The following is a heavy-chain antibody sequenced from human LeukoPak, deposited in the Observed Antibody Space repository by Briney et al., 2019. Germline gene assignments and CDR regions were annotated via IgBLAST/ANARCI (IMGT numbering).Heavy chain of an antibody. CDR2: INHSGST. CDR3: ARQSMTTVTK. V-gene: IGHV4-34*01. CDR1: GGSFSGYY. D-gene: IGHD4-17*01. J-gene: IGHJ4*02. Sequence: PSETLSLTCAVYGGSFSGYYWSWIRQPPGKGLEWIGEINHSGSTNYNPSLKSRVTISVDTSKNQFSLKLSSVTAADTAVYYCARQSMTTVTKWGQGTLVTVSS.